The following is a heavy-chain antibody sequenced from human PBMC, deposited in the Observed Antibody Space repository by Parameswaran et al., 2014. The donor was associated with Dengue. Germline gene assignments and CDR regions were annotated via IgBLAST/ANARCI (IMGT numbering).Heavy chain of an antibody. CDR2: INPNSGGT. Sequence: WVRQAPGQGLEWMGWINPNSGGTNYAQKFQGRVTMTRDTSISTAYMELSRLRSDDTAVYYCARTLGSTSRYYGMDVWGQGTTVTVSS. CDR3: ARTLGSTSRYYGMDV. D-gene: IGHD2-2*01. J-gene: IGHJ6*02. V-gene: IGHV1-2*02.